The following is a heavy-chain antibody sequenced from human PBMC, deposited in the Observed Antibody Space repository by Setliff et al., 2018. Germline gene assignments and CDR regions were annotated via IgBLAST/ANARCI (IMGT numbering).Heavy chain of an antibody. V-gene: IGHV4-39*07. CDR2: IYYSGST. CDR1: GGSISSSSYY. Sequence: SETLSLTCTVSGGSISSSSYYWGWIRQPPGKGLEWIGSIYYSGSTYYNPSLKSRVTISVDTSKNHFSLKLSSVTAADTAVYYCARARTGSPLVGNWFDPWGQGTLVTVSS. D-gene: IGHD3-10*01. CDR3: ARARTGSPLVGNWFDP. J-gene: IGHJ5*02.